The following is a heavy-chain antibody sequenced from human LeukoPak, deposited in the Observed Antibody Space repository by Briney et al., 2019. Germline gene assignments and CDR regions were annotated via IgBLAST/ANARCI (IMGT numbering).Heavy chain of an antibody. V-gene: IGHV3-30*02. CDR1: GFIFNTYA. Sequence: GGSLRLSCAASGFIFNTYAMHWVRQAPGKGLEWVAFLRSDGRNEYYADSMKGPISISRDNSQNTLYLQMHALTPEDTAVYYCARDFSYGSGFDYWGHGILVTVSS. J-gene: IGHJ4*01. CDR2: LRSDGRNE. D-gene: IGHD5-18*01. CDR3: ARDFSYGSGFDY.